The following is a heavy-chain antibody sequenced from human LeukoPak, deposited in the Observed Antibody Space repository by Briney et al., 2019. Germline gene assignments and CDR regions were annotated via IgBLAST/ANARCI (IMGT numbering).Heavy chain of an antibody. V-gene: IGHV5-51*01. CDR1: GYSFTTYW. J-gene: IGHJ4*02. D-gene: IGHD5-24*01. CDR3: ARRGDGKEFDY. Sequence: GESLKISCKGSGYSFTTYWIGWVRQMPGKGLEWMGIIYPSDSDTRYSPSFQGQVAISADKSISTAYLQWSGLKASDTAMYYCARRGDGKEFDYWGQGTLVTVSS. CDR2: IYPSDSDT.